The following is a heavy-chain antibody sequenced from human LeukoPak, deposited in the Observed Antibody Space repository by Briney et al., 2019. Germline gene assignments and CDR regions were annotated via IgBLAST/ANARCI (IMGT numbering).Heavy chain of an antibody. CDR2: IKQDGSQK. V-gene: IGHV3-7*01. Sequence: PGGSLRLSCAASGFIFTDYWMSWVRQAPGKGLEWVASIKQDGSQKFYVDSVKGRFTVSRDNAKNSLYLQMNSLRAEDTAVYYCARGPSGYHNTGGQGTLVTVSS. CDR3: ARGPSGYHNT. D-gene: IGHD5-12*01. J-gene: IGHJ4*02. CDR1: GFIFTDYW.